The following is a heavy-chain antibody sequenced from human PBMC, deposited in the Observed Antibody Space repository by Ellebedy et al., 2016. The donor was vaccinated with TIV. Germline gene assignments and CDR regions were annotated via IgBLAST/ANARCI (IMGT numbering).Heavy chain of an antibody. CDR2: INPDSGGT. CDR1: GYTFTANY. CDR3: ASVRRGSSGMDV. J-gene: IGHJ6*02. V-gene: IGHV1-2*02. Sequence: ASVKVSCKASGYTFTANYMHWVRQAPGQGLEWMGWINPDSGGTNFAQKFQGRVTMTRDTSVNTAYMELSRPESDDTAVYYCASVRRGSSGMDVWGQGTTVTVS. D-gene: IGHD6-13*01.